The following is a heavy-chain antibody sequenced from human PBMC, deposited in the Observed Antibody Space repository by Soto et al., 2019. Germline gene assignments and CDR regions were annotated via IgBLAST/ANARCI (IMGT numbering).Heavy chain of an antibody. CDR3: ARGHYSSSRRSYYYYGMEV. J-gene: IGHJ6*02. D-gene: IGHD6-13*01. CDR1: GLYISCIDL. V-gene: IGHV4-4*02. Sequence: TLSLTCACSGLYISCIDLWARVRKPPGKGLEWIGEIYHSGSTNYNPSLKSRVTISVDKSKNQFSLKLSSVTAADTAVYYCARGHYSSSRRSYYYYGMEVWGQGTTVTVSS. CDR2: IYHSGST.